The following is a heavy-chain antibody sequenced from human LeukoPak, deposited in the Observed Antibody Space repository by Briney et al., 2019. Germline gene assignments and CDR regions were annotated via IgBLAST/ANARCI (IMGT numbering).Heavy chain of an antibody. D-gene: IGHD2-21*02. Sequence: GVSLRLSCAASGFTFKSYEKNWVRQAPGKGGEGVSYISSSGRTIYYADSVKGRFTISRDNAKNSLYLQMNSLRAEDTAVYYCASSGDRENIFDYWGQGTLVTVSS. V-gene: IGHV3-48*03. CDR3: ASSGDRENIFDY. J-gene: IGHJ4*02. CDR1: GFTFKSYE. CDR2: ISSSGRTI.